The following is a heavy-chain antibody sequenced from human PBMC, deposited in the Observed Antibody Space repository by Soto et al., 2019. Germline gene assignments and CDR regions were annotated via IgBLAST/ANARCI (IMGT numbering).Heavy chain of an antibody. CDR3: ANGWFGELLLNWFDP. V-gene: IGHV3-23*04. D-gene: IGHD3-10*01. CDR1: GFTFDDYA. Sequence: VQLVESGGGLVQPGRSLRLSCAASGFTFDDYAMHWVRQAPGKGLEWVSGISGSGGSTYYADSVKGRFTISRDNSKNTLYLQMNSLRAEDTAVYYCANGWFGELLLNWFDPWGQGTLVTVSS. CDR2: ISGSGGST. J-gene: IGHJ5*02.